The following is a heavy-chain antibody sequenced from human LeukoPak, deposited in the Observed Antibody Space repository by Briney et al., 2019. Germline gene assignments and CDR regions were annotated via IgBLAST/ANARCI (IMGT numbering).Heavy chain of an antibody. CDR2: INHSGST. CDR1: GGSFSGYY. V-gene: IGHV4-34*01. J-gene: IGHJ6*03. Sequence: PSETLSLTCAVYGGSFSGYYWSWIRQPPGKGLEWIGEINHSGSTNYNPSLKSRVTISVDTSKNQFSLKLSSVTAADTAVYYCARGFKSLAARPGYYYMDVWGKGTTVTVSS. D-gene: IGHD6-6*01. CDR3: ARGFKSLAARPGYYYMDV.